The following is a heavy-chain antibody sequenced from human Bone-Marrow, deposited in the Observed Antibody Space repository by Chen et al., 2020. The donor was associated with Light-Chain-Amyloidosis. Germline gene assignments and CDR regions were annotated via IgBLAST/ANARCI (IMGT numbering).Heavy chain of an antibody. J-gene: IGHJ4*02. CDR1: GGTLDVYG. D-gene: IGHD2-8*01. CDR2: IIPTFGKP. V-gene: IGHV1-69*01. Sequence: QVQLVQSGAEVKKPGSSVKGSCKVSGGTLDVYGINWVRQAPGQGLEWMGGIIPTFGKPHYAQKIQGRVPITAHASTSTAYLELMTLTSEDTAVYYCARATAIHAFLMVYLDRCRQGTLVPV. CDR3: ARATAIHAFLMVYLDR.